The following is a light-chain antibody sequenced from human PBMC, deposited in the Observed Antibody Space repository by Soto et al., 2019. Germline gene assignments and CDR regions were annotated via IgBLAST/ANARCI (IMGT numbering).Light chain of an antibody. CDR1: SSDVGGFSY. CDR3: AAWDDSLSGFVV. CDR2: EVS. J-gene: IGLJ2*01. V-gene: IGLV2-8*01. Sequence: QSALTQPPSASGSPGQSVAISCTGTSSDVGGFSYVSWYQQHPGKAPKLMIYEVSKRPSGVPARFSGSKSGNTAYLTVSGLQSEDEADYYCAAWDDSLSGFVVFGGGTKVTVL.